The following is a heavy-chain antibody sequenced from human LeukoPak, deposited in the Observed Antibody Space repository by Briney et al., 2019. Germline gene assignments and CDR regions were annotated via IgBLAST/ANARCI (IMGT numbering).Heavy chain of an antibody. Sequence: SETLSLTCTVAGGSISSYYWSWIRQPPGKGLEWIGYIYYSGSTNYNPSLKSRVTISVDTSKNQFSLKLSPVTAADTAVYYCASVADTMTGVDPSGQGTLVTVSS. V-gene: IGHV4-59*01. CDR2: IYYSGST. CDR1: GGSISSYY. D-gene: IGHD3-22*01. J-gene: IGHJ5*02. CDR3: ASVADTMTGVDP.